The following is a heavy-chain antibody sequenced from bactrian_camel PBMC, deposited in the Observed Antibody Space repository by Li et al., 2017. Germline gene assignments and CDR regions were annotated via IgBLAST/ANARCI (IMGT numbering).Heavy chain of an antibody. V-gene: IGHV3S53*01. J-gene: IGHJ4*01. CDR3: AADLVTDEPSLVEREYYY. CDR2: IAGDGRI. D-gene: IGHD1*01. CDR1: GSTIRPWT. Sequence: HVQLVESGGGSVQAGGSLRLSCATSGSTIRPWTMAWFRQAPGEEREGVAAIAGDGRINYADSVKGRFTISRDGAKNIIALQMDSLKPEDTATYYCAADLVTDEPSLVEREYYYWGQGTQVTVS.